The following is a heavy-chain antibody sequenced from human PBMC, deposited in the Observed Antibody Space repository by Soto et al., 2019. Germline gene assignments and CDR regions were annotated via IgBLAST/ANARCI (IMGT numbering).Heavy chain of an antibody. CDR3: ARDLDYYGSGSYYKALDY. V-gene: IGHV1-69*04. CDR2: IIPILGIA. J-gene: IGHJ4*02. Sequence: GASVKVSCKASGGTFSSYTISWVRQAPGQGLEWMGRIIPILGIANYAQKFQGRVTITADKSTSTAYMELSSLRSEDTAVYYCARDLDYYGSGSYYKALDYWGQGTLVTVSS. D-gene: IGHD3-10*01. CDR1: GGTFSSYT.